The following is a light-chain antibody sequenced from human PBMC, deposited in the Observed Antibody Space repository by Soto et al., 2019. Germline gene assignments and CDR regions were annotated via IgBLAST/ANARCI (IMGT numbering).Light chain of an antibody. V-gene: IGKV1-39*01. CDR3: QQSYSTPWT. CDR1: QSISSY. Sequence: IQMTQSPSTLPASVGDRVTITCRASQSISSYLNWYQQKPGKAPKLLIYAASSLQSGVPSRFSGSGSGTDFTLTISSLQPEDFATYYCQQSYSTPWTFGQGTKVDI. J-gene: IGKJ1*01. CDR2: AAS.